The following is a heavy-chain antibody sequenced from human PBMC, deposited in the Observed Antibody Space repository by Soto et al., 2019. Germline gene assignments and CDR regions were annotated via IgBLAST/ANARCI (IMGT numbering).Heavy chain of an antibody. CDR1: GFTFSNYA. CDR2: ISGSGVST. Sequence: GGSLRLSCAASGFTFSNYAMSWVRQAPGKGLEWVSAISGSGVSTYYADSVKGRFTISRDKSKNTLYLQMNSLRAEDTAVYYCAKDPGLYDSSGYHDYWGQGTLVTVSS. J-gene: IGHJ4*02. V-gene: IGHV3-23*01. CDR3: AKDPGLYDSSGYHDY. D-gene: IGHD3-22*01.